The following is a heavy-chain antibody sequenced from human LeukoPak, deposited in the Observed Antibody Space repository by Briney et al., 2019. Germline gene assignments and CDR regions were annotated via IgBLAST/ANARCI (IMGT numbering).Heavy chain of an antibody. Sequence: GGSLRLSCAASGFTFSSYAMHWVRQAPGKGLEWVAVISYDGSNKYYADSVKGRFTISRDNSKNTLYLQINSLRAEDTAVYYCARARSPSWGQGTLVTVSS. V-gene: IGHV3-30-3*01. CDR2: ISYDGSNK. CDR1: GFTFSSYA. J-gene: IGHJ4*02. CDR3: ARARSPS.